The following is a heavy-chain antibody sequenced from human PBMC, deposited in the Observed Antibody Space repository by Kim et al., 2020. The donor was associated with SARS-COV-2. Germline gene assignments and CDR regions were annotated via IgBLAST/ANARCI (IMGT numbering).Heavy chain of an antibody. J-gene: IGHJ1*01. Sequence: DSVKDRFTIARDNAKNSLYQRMNSLRAEETAVYYCARVLNPYRLAEYFQHWGQGTLVTVSS. CDR3: ARVLNPYRLAEYFQH. D-gene: IGHD1-26*01. V-gene: IGHV3-11*06.